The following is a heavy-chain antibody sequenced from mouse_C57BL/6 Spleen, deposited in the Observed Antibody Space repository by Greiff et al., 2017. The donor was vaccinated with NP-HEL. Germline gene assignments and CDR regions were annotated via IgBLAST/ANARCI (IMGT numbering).Heavy chain of an antibody. D-gene: IGHD2-4*01. CDR2: IHPNSGST. V-gene: IGHV1-64*01. Sequence: QVQLQQSGAELVKPGASVKLSCKASGYTFTSYWMHWVKQRPGQGLEWIGMIHPNSGSTNYNEKFKSKATLTVDKSSSTAYMQLSSLTSEDSAVYYCARADDYDEGFAYWGQGTLVTFSA. CDR1: GYTFTSYW. CDR3: ARADDYDEGFAY. J-gene: IGHJ3*01.